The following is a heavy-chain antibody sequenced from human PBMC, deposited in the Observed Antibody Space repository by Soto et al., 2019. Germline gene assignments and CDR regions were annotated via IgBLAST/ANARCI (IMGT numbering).Heavy chain of an antibody. V-gene: IGHV1-18*01. D-gene: IGHD2-2*01. CDR2: ISAYNGNT. CDR1: GYTFTSYG. CDR3: ARDGVDCRSTSCYAIGSTVTTAFDI. Sequence: QVQLVQSGAEVKKPGASVKVSCKASGYTFTSYGISWVRQAPGQGLEWMGWISAYNGNTNYAQKLQGRVTMTTDTSTSTAYMELRSLRSDDTAVYYCARDGVDCRSTSCYAIGSTVTTAFDIWGQGTMVTVSS. J-gene: IGHJ3*02.